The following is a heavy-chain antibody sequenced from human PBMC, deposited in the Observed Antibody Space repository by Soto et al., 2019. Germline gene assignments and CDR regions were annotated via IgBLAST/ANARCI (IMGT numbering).Heavy chain of an antibody. Sequence: GGSLRLSCAASGFTFSSYAMSWVRQAPGKGLEWVSAISGSGGSTYYADSVKGRFTISRDNSKNTLYLQMNSLRAEDTAVYYWAKDIVLGGSYRYTAPYYFDYWGQGTLVTVSS. J-gene: IGHJ4*02. V-gene: IGHV3-23*01. D-gene: IGHD3-16*02. CDR3: AKDIVLGGSYRYTAPYYFDY. CDR2: ISGSGGST. CDR1: GFTFSSYA.